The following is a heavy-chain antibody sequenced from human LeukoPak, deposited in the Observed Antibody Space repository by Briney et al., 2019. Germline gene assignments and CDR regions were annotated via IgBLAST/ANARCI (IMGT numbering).Heavy chain of an antibody. Sequence: ASVTVSCKASGYTFTGYYMHWVRQAPGQGLEWMGWINPNSGGTNYAQKFQGRVTMTRDTSISTAYMELSRLRSDDTAVYYCASGLGPAAIFIAAAGTSDIWGQGTMVTVSS. CDR2: INPNSGGT. J-gene: IGHJ3*02. CDR1: GYTFTGYY. V-gene: IGHV1-2*02. CDR3: ASGLGPAAIFIAAAGTSDI. D-gene: IGHD6-13*01.